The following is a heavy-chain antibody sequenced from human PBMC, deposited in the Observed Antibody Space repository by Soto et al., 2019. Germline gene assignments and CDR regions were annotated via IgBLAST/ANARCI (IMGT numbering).Heavy chain of an antibody. CDR3: AKDQGSGYCSSTSCAHYYYGMDV. D-gene: IGHD2-2*01. V-gene: IGHV3-30*18. J-gene: IGHJ6*02. Sequence: AGSLSLSCATSGFTFSSYGMHWLRHAPGTGLERAAVISYDGSNKYYADSVKVRFTISRDKSKNTLYLQMNSLRAEDTAVYYCAKDQGSGYCSSTSCAHYYYGMDVWGQGTTVTVSS. CDR1: GFTFSSYG. CDR2: ISYDGSNK.